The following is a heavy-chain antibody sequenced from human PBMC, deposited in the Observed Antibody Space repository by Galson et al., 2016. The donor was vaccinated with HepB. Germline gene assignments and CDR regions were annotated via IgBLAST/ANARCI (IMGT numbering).Heavy chain of an antibody. CDR2: VYYSGIT. J-gene: IGHJ3*02. V-gene: IGHV4-59*08. D-gene: IGHD6-13*01. Sequence: SETLSLTCTVSGGSISSYYWSWMRQPPGNRLEWLGYVYYSGITNYSPSLKSRVTMSVDTSKNQVSLELNSVTAADTAVYHCARHDGSSGGAFDIWGQGVMVTVSS. CDR1: GGSISSYY. CDR3: ARHDGSSGGAFDI.